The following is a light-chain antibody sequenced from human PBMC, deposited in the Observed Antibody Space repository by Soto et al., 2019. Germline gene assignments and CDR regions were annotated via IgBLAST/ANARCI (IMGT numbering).Light chain of an antibody. CDR2: EVS. CDR1: SSDVGSYNL. V-gene: IGLV2-23*02. CDR3: CSYAGSSTNYV. J-gene: IGLJ1*01. Sequence: QSVLTQPASVSGSPGQSITISCTGTSSDVGSYNLVSWYQQHPGKAPKLMIYEVSKRPSGVSNRFSGSKSGNTASLTIPGLQAEDEADYYCCSYAGSSTNYVFGTGTKVTVL.